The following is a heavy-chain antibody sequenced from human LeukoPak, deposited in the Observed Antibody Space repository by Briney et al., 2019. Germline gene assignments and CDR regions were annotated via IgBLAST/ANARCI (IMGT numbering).Heavy chain of an antibody. CDR1: GGSFSGYY. Sequence: SETLSLTCAVYGGSFSGYYWSWIRQPPGKGLEWIGEINHSGSTNYNPSLKSRVTISVDTSKNQFSLKLSSATAADTAVYYCARGRSWYGDSYFDYWGQGTLVTVSS. D-gene: IGHD4-17*01. J-gene: IGHJ4*02. CDR2: INHSGST. CDR3: ARGRSWYGDSYFDY. V-gene: IGHV4-34*01.